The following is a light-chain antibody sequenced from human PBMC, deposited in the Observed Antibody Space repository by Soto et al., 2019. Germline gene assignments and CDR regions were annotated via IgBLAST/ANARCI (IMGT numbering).Light chain of an antibody. CDR1: QSVSSN. V-gene: IGKV3-15*01. CDR2: GAS. CDR3: QHYNNWPPWP. J-gene: IGKJ1*01. Sequence: EIVMTQSPATLSVSPGERATLSCRASQSVSSNLAWYQQKPGQAPRLLIYGASTRATGIPASFSGSGSGTEFTLTISSLQSEDYAVYYSQHYNNWPPWPFGQGTKVEIK.